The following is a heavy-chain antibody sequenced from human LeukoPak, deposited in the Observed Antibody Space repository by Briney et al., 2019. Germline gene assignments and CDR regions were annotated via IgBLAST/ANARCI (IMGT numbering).Heavy chain of an antibody. D-gene: IGHD3-22*01. V-gene: IGHV4-34*01. CDR2: INHSGTT. CDR1: GGSFSGYY. CDR3: ASNGPLLSDTSRYYFDS. Sequence: SETLSLTCAVYGGSFSGYYWSWVRQPPGKGLEWIGEINHSGTTNYNPSLKSRLTISVDTPKNQFSLNLSSVTAADTAVYYCASNGPLLSDTSRYYFDSWGQGTLVTVSS. J-gene: IGHJ4*02.